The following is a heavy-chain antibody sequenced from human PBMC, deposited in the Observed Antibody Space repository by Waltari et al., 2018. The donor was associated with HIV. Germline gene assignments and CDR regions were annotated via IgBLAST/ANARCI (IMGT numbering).Heavy chain of an antibody. Sequence: QVQLQESGPGLVKPSETLSLTCSVSGYSISSGYYWGWLRQPPGKGLEWIGNIYNSGASFYHPALESRVTISVDTSKNQFSLKVSSMTAADTALYYCATIRAVAGSYYFDSWGQGILVTVSS. V-gene: IGHV4-38-2*02. CDR3: ATIRAVAGSYYFDS. D-gene: IGHD6-19*01. CDR2: IYNSGAS. CDR1: GYSISSGYY. J-gene: IGHJ4*02.